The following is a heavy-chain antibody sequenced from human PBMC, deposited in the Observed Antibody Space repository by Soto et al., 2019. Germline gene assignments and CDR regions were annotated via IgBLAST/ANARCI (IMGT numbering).Heavy chain of an antibody. J-gene: IGHJ3*02. V-gene: IGHV1-58*01. Sequence: GASVKGSCKASGFTFTSSAVQWVLQARGQRLEWIGWIVVGSGNTNYAQKFQERVTITRDMSTSTAYMELSSLISEDTAVYYCAAGSGSDSSGYYAPNDAFDIWGQGTMVTVSS. CDR3: AAGSGSDSSGYYAPNDAFDI. D-gene: IGHD3-22*01. CDR1: GFTFTSSA. CDR2: IVVGSGNT.